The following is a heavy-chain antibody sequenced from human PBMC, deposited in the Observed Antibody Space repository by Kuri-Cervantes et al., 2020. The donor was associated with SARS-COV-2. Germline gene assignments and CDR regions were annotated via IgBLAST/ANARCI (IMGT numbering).Heavy chain of an antibody. D-gene: IGHD3-3*01. CDR1: GFTFSIYA. CDR3: AKDISQGITIPADAFDI. Sequence: GESLKISCAASGFTFSIYAMHWVRQAPGKGLEYVSAISSNGGSTYYADSVKGRFTISRDNSKNTLYLQMNSLRAEDTAVYYCAKDISQGITIPADAFDIWGQGTMVTVSS. V-gene: IGHV3-64*02. CDR2: ISSNGGST. J-gene: IGHJ3*02.